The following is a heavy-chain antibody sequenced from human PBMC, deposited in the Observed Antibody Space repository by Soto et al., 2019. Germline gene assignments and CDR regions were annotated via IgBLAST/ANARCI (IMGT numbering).Heavy chain of an antibody. Sequence: QLQLQESGPGLVKPSETLSLTCTVSGASISGSTYYWGRIRQPPGKGLEWIGSIYYSGSTYYDPSLKTRVTISVDTSNNQFSLKLSSVTAADTALYYCARPIHTGSYSPFVYWGQGSLVTVSS. J-gene: IGHJ4*02. CDR1: GASISGSTYY. CDR3: ARPIHTGSYSPFVY. D-gene: IGHD1-26*01. CDR2: IYYSGST. V-gene: IGHV4-39*01.